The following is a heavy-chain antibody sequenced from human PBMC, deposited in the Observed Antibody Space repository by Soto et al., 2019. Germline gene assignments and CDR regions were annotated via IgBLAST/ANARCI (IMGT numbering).Heavy chain of an antibody. J-gene: IGHJ6*02. D-gene: IGHD4-4*01. Sequence: PSETLSLTCTVSGGSISSGGYYWSWILHHPGKGLEWIGYIYYSGSTYYNPSLKSRVTISVDTSKNQFSLKLSSVTAADTAVYYCARENYSHYVSYGYGMDVWGQGTSVS. CDR1: GGSISSGGYY. CDR3: ARENYSHYVSYGYGMDV. CDR2: IYYSGST. V-gene: IGHV4-31*03.